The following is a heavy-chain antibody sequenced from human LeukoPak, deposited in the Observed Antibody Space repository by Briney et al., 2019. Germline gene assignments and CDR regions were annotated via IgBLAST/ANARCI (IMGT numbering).Heavy chain of an antibody. CDR3: ARGGLGATAFDY. Sequence: SQTLSLTCTVSGGSISSGDYYWSWIRQPPGKGLEWIGYIYYSGSTYYNPSLKSRVTISVDTSKNQFSLKLSSVTAADTAVYYCARGGLGATAFDYWGQGTLVTVSS. V-gene: IGHV4-30-4*08. J-gene: IGHJ4*02. CDR1: GGSISSGDYY. CDR2: IYYSGST. D-gene: IGHD1-26*01.